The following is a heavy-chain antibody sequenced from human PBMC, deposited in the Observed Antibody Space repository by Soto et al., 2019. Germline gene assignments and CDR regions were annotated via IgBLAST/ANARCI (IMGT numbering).Heavy chain of an antibody. CDR1: GFTFSSYG. J-gene: IGHJ3*02. CDR3: ARDDATVTTRYAFDI. V-gene: IGHV3-33*01. Sequence: QVQLVESGGGVVQPGRSLRLSCAASGFTFSSYGMHWVRQAPGKGLEWVAVIWYDGSNKYYADSVKGRFTISRDNSKNTLDLQMNSLIAEDTAVYYCARDDATVTTRYAFDIWGQGTMVTVSS. CDR2: IWYDGSNK. D-gene: IGHD4-17*01.